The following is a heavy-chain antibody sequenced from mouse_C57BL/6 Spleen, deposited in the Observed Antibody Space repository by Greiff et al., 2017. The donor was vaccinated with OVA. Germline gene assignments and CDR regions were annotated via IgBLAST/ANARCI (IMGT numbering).Heavy chain of an antibody. CDR3: ARYYSNYVDYWYFDV. CDR2: ILPGSGST. Sequence: QVQLKQSGAELMKPGASVRLSCKASGYTFTGYWIEWVKQRPGHGLEWIGEILPGSGSTNYNEKFKGRATFTADTSSNTAYMQLSSLTTEDSAIYYCARYYSNYVDYWYFDVWGTGTTVTVSS. D-gene: IGHD2-5*01. V-gene: IGHV1-9*01. CDR1: GYTFTGYW. J-gene: IGHJ1*03.